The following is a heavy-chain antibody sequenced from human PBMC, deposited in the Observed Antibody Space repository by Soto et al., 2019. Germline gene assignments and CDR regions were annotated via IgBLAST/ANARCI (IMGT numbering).Heavy chain of an antibody. Sequence: EVQLVESGGGLVQPGGSLRLSCAASGFTFSSYEMNWVRQAPGKGLEWVSYISSSGSTIYYADSVKGRFTISRDNAKNLLYLQMNSLRAEDTAVYYCAREITIFGVVIIGGDAFDIWGQGTMVTVSS. J-gene: IGHJ3*02. V-gene: IGHV3-48*03. CDR3: AREITIFGVVIIGGDAFDI. CDR2: ISSSGSTI. D-gene: IGHD3-3*01. CDR1: GFTFSSYE.